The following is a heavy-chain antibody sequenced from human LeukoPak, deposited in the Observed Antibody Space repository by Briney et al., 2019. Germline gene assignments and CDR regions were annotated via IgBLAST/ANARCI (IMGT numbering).Heavy chain of an antibody. CDR2: ISYDGSNK. CDR3: ARKRPNYFDY. Sequence: QSGGSLRLSCAASGFTFSSYGMHWVRQAPGKGLEWVAVISYDGSNKYYADSVKGRFTISRDNAENSLYLQMNSLRAEDTALYYCARKRPNYFDYWGQGTLVTVSS. CDR1: GFTFSSYG. V-gene: IGHV3-30*03. J-gene: IGHJ4*02.